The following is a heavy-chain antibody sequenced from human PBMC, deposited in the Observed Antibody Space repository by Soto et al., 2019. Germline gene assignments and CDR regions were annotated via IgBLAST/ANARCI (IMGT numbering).Heavy chain of an antibody. CDR1: GGSIRSSSYY. D-gene: IGHD2-2*01. J-gene: IGHJ5*02. CDR2: IYYSGST. Sequence: SETLSLTCTVSGGSIRSSSYYWGWIRQPPGKGLEWIGSIYYSGSTYYNPSLKSRVTISVDTSKNQFSLKLSSVTAADTAVYYCARLGDIVVVPAATGGHNWFDPWGQGTLVTVSS. V-gene: IGHV4-39*01. CDR3: ARLGDIVVVPAATGGHNWFDP.